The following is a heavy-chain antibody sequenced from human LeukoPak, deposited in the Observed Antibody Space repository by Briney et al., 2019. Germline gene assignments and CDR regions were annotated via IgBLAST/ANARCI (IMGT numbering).Heavy chain of an antibody. CDR1: GFTFSSYS. V-gene: IGHV3-21*03. CDR3: ARVIQLWSTDYYGMDV. J-gene: IGHJ6*02. CDR2: ISSSSYI. Sequence: GGSLRLSCAASGFTFSSYSMNWVRQAPGKGLEWVSSISSSSYIYYADSVKGRFTISRDNAKNSLYLQMNSLRAEDTAVYYCARVIQLWSTDYYGMDVWGQGTTVTVPS. D-gene: IGHD5-18*01.